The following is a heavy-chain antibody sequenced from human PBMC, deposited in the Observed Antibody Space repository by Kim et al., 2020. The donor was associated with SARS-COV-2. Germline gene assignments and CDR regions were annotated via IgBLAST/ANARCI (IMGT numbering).Heavy chain of an antibody. J-gene: IGHJ3*02. CDR1: GFTVSSNY. Sequence: GGSLRLSCAASGFTVSSNYMSWVRQAPGKGLEWVSVIYSGGSTYYADSVKGRFTISRVNSKNTLYLQMNSLRAEDTAVYYCARVGTVVPAAIGAFDIWGQGTMVTVSS. CDR3: ARVGTVVPAAIGAFDI. D-gene: IGHD2-2*02. V-gene: IGHV3-53*01. CDR2: IYSGGST.